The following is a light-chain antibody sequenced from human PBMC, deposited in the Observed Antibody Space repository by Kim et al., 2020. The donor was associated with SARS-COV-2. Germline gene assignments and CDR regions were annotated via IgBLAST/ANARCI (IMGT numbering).Light chain of an antibody. J-gene: IGKJ1*01. V-gene: IGKV1-39*01. CDR2: GAS. CDR1: QSINTY. Sequence: DIQMTQSPSSLSASVGDRVTISCRASQSINTYLNWYQQKPGKAPNLLIYGASNLQSGVPSRFSGSGSGTDFTLTISSLQPEDSATYYRQQSHIARTFGQGTKVDIK. CDR3: QQSHIART.